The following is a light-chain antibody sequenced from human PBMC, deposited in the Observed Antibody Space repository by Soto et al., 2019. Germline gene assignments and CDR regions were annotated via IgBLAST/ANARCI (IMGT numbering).Light chain of an antibody. Sequence: DIQMTQSPSTLSESLGDRVTITCRASQRIISWLAWYQQKPGKAPKLLIYKASSLESGVPSRFSGSGSGTEFTLTISSLQPDDFATYYCQQYDTDSTFGQGTKVEIK. J-gene: IGKJ1*01. V-gene: IGKV1-5*03. CDR3: QQYDTDST. CDR2: KAS. CDR1: QRIISW.